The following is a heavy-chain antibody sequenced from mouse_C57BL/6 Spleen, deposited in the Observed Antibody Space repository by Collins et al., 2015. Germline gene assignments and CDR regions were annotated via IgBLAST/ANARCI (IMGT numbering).Heavy chain of an antibody. J-gene: IGHJ4*01. CDR1: GFSLTSYG. D-gene: IGHD1-1*01. V-gene: IGHV2-2*02. CDR3: ASPITTVVGYAMDY. Sequence: QVQLKQSGPGLVQPSQSLSITCTVSGFSLTSYGVHWVRQSPGKGLEWLGVIWSGESTDYNAAFISRLSISKDNSKSQVFFKMNSLQANDTAIYYCASPITTVVGYAMDYWGQGTSVTVSS. CDR2: IWSGEST.